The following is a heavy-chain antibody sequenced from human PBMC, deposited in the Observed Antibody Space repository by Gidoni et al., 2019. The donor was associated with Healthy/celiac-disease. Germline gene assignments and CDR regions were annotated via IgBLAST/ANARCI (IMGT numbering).Heavy chain of an antibody. D-gene: IGHD3-22*01. J-gene: IGHJ4*02. CDR2: INPSGGST. Sequence: QVRLVQSGAEVKKPGASVKVSCKASGYTFTSYYMHWVRQAPGQGLEWMGIINPSGGSTSYAQKFQGRVTMTRDTSTSTVYMELSSLRSEDTAVYYCARSLYYYDSSGYYQDYWGQGTLVTVSS. CDR3: ARSLYYYDSSGYYQDY. CDR1: GYTFTSYY. V-gene: IGHV1-46*01.